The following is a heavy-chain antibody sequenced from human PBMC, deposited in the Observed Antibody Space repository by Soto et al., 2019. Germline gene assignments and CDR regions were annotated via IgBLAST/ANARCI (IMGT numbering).Heavy chain of an antibody. CDR2: MYSGGNT. V-gene: IGHV4-39*01. CDR3: ARQPYDSTGYYYGA. J-gene: IGHJ5*02. CDR1: GGSFSSSTYY. Sequence: QLPLQESGPGLVKPSETLSLTCTVSGGSFSSSTYYWGWIRQPPGKGLEWIGSMYSGGNTYYNPSLKSRVTVSVDTSKNHFSLKLTSVTAADTAMYYCARQPYDSTGYYYGAWGQGTLVTVSS. D-gene: IGHD3-22*01.